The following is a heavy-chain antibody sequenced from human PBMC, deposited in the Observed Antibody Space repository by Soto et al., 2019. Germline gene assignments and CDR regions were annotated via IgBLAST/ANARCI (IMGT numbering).Heavy chain of an antibody. CDR1: GFTFSDHY. CDR2: TRNKDNSYTT. CDR3: ARVLLLRSGGYYREAFDI. V-gene: IGHV3-72*01. Sequence: GGSLRLSCATSGFTFSDHYMDWVRQAPGKGLEWVGRTRNKDNSYTTEYAASVKGRFAISRDNSLSSVYLQMNSLKSEDTAVYYCARVLLLRSGGYYREAFDIWGQGTMVTVPS. D-gene: IGHD3-10*01. J-gene: IGHJ3*02.